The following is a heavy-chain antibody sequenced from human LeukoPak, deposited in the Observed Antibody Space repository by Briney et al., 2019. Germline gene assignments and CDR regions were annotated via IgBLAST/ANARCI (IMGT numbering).Heavy chain of an antibody. V-gene: IGHV1-2*02. CDR3: ARDRYCSGGSRCLYNPAHWFDP. CDR1: GYTFTGYY. D-gene: IGHD2-15*01. Sequence: ASAKVSCKASGYTFTGYYMHWVRQAPGQGLEWMGWINPNSGGTNYAQKFQGRVTTTRDTSISTAYMELSRLRSDDTAVYYCARDRYCSGGSRCLYNPAHWFDPWGQGTLVTVSS. CDR2: INPNSGGT. J-gene: IGHJ5*02.